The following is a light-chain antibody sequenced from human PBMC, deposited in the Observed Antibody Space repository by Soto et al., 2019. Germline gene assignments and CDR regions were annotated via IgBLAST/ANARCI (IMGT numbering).Light chain of an antibody. CDR1: QSVSSSY. CDR3: QQHANWPLT. J-gene: IGKJ4*01. V-gene: IGKV3-11*01. CDR2: EAS. Sequence: EIVLTQSPGTLSLSPGERATLSCRASQSVSSSYLAWYQQKPGQAPGLLIYEASTRATGIPARFSGSGSGTDSTLTISSLEPEDFAVYYCQQHANWPLTFGGGTRWIS.